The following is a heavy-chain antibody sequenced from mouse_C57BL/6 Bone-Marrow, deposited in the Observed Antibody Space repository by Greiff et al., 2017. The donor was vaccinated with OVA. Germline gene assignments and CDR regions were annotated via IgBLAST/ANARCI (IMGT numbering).Heavy chain of an antibody. Sequence: EVKLVESGGGLVQPGESLKLSCESNEYEFPSHDMSWVRKTPEKRLELVAAINSDGGSTYYPATMERRFIISRDNTKKTLYLQISSLRSEDTALYYCARRGHYYGNSYDDYWGRGTALTVSS. D-gene: IGHD1-1*01. CDR3: ARRGHYYGNSYDDY. V-gene: IGHV5-2*01. J-gene: IGHJ2*01. CDR1: EYEFPSHD. CDR2: INSDGGST.